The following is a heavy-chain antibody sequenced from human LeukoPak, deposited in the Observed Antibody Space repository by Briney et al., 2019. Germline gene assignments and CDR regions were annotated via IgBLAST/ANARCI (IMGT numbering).Heavy chain of an antibody. CDR2: ISAYNGNT. CDR3: AREALVGATFLGFSRGNRYGMDV. Sequence: GASVKVSCKASGYTFTGYYMHWVRQAPGQGLEWMGWISAYNGNTNYAQKLQGRVTMTTDTSTSTAYMELRSLRSDDTAVYYCAREALVGATFLGFSRGNRYGMDVWGQGTTVTVSS. J-gene: IGHJ6*02. V-gene: IGHV1-18*04. D-gene: IGHD1-26*01. CDR1: GYTFTGYY.